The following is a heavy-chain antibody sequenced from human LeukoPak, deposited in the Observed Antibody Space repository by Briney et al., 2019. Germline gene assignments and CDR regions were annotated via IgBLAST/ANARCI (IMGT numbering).Heavy chain of an antibody. V-gene: IGHV4-34*01. D-gene: IGHD2-21*01. CDR1: GGSFSGYY. J-gene: IGHJ4*02. CDR2: INHSGST. Sequence: SETLSLTCAAYGGSFSGYYWSWIRQPPGKGLEWIGEINHSGSTNYNPSLKSRVTISVDTSKNQFSLKLSSVTAADTAVYYCARGVVIAPQTFDYWGQGTLVTVSS. CDR3: ARGVVIAPQTFDY.